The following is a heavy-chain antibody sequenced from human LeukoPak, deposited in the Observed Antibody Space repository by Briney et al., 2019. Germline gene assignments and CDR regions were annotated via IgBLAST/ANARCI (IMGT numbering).Heavy chain of an antibody. D-gene: IGHD3-10*02. V-gene: IGHV1-2*02. CDR1: GYAFSAYP. J-gene: IGHJ4*02. CDR2: INPGSGAT. CDR3: ARALVRGVIMPANY. Sequence: ASVKVSCKASGYAFSAYPLHWVRQAPGQGLEWMGWINPGSGATEYAQKFQGRFTMTRDTSIDTAYIELNSLTSDDTALYLCARALVRGVIMPANYWGQGTLVTVSS.